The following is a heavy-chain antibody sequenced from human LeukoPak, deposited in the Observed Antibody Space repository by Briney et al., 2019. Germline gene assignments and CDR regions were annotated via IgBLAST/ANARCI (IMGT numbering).Heavy chain of an antibody. J-gene: IGHJ4*02. V-gene: IGHV3-33*08. CDR1: GFTFSDYY. CDR3: ARDPSSGQHEVLFDY. Sequence: PGGSLRLSCAASGFTFSDYYMSWIRQAPGKGLEWVAVIWYDGSNKYYADSVKGRFTISRDNSKNTLYLQMNSLRGEDTAVYYCARDPSSGQHEVLFDYWGQGTLVTVSS. D-gene: IGHD6-19*01. CDR2: IWYDGSNK.